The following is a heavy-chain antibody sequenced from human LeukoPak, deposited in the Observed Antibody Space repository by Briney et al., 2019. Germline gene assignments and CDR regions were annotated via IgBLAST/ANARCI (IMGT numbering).Heavy chain of an antibody. J-gene: IGHJ4*02. V-gene: IGHV3-74*01. Sequence: GGSLRLSCAASGFTFSSYWMHWVRQAPGKGLVWVSRINSDGSSTSYADSVKGRFTISRDNAKNSLYLQMNSLRAEDTALYYCAKDMAPYYYDSSGYSQVLDYWGQGTLVTVSS. CDR3: AKDMAPYYYDSSGYSQVLDY. CDR2: INSDGSST. CDR1: GFTFSSYW. D-gene: IGHD3-22*01.